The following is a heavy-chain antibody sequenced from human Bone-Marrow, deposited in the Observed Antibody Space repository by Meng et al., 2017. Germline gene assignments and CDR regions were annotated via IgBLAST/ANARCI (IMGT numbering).Heavy chain of an antibody. J-gene: IGHJ5*02. Sequence: SETLSLTCTVSGGSISSYYWSWIRQPPGKGLEWIGYIYYSGSTNYNPSLKSRVTISVDTSKNQFSLKLSSVTAADTAVYYCARDLGGLTGVDWFDPWGQGTLVTVSS. CDR3: ARDLGGLTGVDWFDP. D-gene: IGHD7-27*01. CDR1: GGSISSYY. V-gene: IGHV4-59*01. CDR2: IYYSGST.